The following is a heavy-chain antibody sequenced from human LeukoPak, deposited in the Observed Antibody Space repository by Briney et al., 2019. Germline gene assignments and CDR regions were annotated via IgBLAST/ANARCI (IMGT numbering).Heavy chain of an antibody. J-gene: IGHJ4*02. CDR3: AKGRWIQLWTLFDY. V-gene: IGHV3-30*18. CDR2: ISYDGSNK. CDR1: GFTFSSYG. Sequence: GRSLRLSCAASGFTFSSYGMHWVRQAPGKGLEWVAVISYDGSNKYYADSVKGRFTISRDNSKNTLYLQMNSLRAEDTAVYYCAKGRWIQLWTLFDYWGQGTLVTVSS. D-gene: IGHD5-18*01.